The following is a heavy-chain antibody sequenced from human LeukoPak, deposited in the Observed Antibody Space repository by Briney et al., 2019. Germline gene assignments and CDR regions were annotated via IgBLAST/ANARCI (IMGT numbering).Heavy chain of an antibody. Sequence: GGSLRLSCAASGFTVSSYWMSWVRQAPGKGLEWVANIRQDGSEKYYVDSVKGRFTISRDNAKNSLYLQMNSLRAEDTAVYYCARDQSVNYYGSGSYYYYMDVWGKGTTVTVSS. D-gene: IGHD3-10*01. V-gene: IGHV3-7*01. CDR1: GFTVSSYW. J-gene: IGHJ6*03. CDR2: IRQDGSEK. CDR3: ARDQSVNYYGSGSYYYYMDV.